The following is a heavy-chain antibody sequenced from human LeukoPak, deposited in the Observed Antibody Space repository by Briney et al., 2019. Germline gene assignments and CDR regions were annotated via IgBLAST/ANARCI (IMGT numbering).Heavy chain of an antibody. CDR1: GGSFSGYY. CDR2: INHSGST. CDR3: ARGGPGIAVSGHFDY. V-gene: IGHV4-34*01. Sequence: PSETLSLTCAVYGGSFSGYYWSWIRQPPGKRLEWIGEINHSGSTNYNPSLKSRVTISVDTSKNQFSLKLGSVTAADTAVYYCARGGPGIAVSGHFDYWGQGTLVTVSS. J-gene: IGHJ4*02. D-gene: IGHD6-19*01.